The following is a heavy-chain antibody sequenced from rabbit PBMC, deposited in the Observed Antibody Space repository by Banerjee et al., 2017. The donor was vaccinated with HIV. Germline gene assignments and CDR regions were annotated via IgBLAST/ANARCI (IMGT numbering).Heavy chain of an antibody. D-gene: IGHD6-1*01. CDR1: GIDFSDNYY. V-gene: IGHV1S45*01. J-gene: IGHJ4*01. Sequence: QEQLKESGGGLVQPGGSLKLSCKASGIDFSDNYYMCWVRQAPGKGPEWIACIWGGVSGNTYYARWAKGRFTISKTSSTTVTLQMTSLTAADTAMYFCATDYVDYAGYGYTLNLWGPGTLVTVS. CDR3: ATDYVDYAGYGYTLNL. CDR2: IWGGVSGNT.